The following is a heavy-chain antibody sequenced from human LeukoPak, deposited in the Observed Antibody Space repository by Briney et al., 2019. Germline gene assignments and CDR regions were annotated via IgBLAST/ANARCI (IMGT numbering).Heavy chain of an antibody. CDR3: ANSPSRDGYPTGY. Sequence: GGSLRLSCAASGFAFSSYSMNWVRQAPGKGLEWVSSISSSSSYIYYADSVKGRFTISRDNAKNSLYLQMNSLRAEDTAVYYCANSPSRDGYPTGYWGQGTLVTVSS. J-gene: IGHJ4*02. D-gene: IGHD5-24*01. CDR2: ISSSSSYI. CDR1: GFAFSSYS. V-gene: IGHV3-21*01.